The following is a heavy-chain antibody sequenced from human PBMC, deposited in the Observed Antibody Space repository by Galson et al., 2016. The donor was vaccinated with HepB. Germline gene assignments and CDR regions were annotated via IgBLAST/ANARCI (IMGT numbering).Heavy chain of an antibody. D-gene: IGHD1-20*01. Sequence: SLRLSCAASGFTFTSYAMSWVRQAPGKGLEWLSSVSGSGGSTCYADSVRGRFIISGDSSENTLYLQMNTLRGDDTALYYCAKAGYNSHERNNWFDSWGQGTLVTVSS. CDR3: AKAGYNSHERNNWFDS. J-gene: IGHJ5*01. CDR1: GFTFTSYA. CDR2: VSGSGGST. V-gene: IGHV3-23*01.